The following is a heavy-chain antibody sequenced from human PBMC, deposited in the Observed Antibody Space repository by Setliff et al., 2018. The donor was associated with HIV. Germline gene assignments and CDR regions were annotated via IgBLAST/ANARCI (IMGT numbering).Heavy chain of an antibody. CDR2: IYHSGTT. V-gene: IGHV4-38-2*01. CDR3: ARHGAYEAYYDYMDV. J-gene: IGHJ6*03. Sequence: SETLSLTCAVSGYSISSGHYWGWIRQPPGKGLEWIGSIYHSGTTYDNPSLKSRVTISVDTSKNQFSLKLSSVTAADTAVYYCARHGAYEAYYDYMDVWGKGTTVSVSS. D-gene: IGHD5-12*01. CDR1: GYSISSGHY.